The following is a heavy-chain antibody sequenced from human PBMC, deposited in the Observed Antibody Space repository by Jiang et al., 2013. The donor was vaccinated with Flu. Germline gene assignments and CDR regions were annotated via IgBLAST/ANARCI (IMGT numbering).Heavy chain of an antibody. V-gene: IGHV4-59*01. CDR2: IYYSETT. J-gene: IGHJ3*02. Sequence: GPGLVKPSETLSLTCTVSGGSISSYYWSWIRQSPGKGLEWIGYIYYSETTNYNPSLKSRVTISVDTSKTQFSLKLSSVTAADTAVYYCAREGVVAGAFDIWGQGDNGHRLF. D-gene: IGHD2-15*01. CDR3: AREGVVAGAFDI. CDR1: GGSISSYY.